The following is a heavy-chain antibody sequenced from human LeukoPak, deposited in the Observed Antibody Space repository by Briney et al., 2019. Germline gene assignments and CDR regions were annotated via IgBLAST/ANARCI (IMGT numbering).Heavy chain of an antibody. CDR2: VYYSGST. CDR3: ARGFSGYYSFDY. Sequence: RASETLSLTCTVSGGSISGSSYYWGWIRQPPGKGLEWIGYVYYSGSTNYNPSLKSRVTISVDTSENQFSLKLNSVTAADTAVYYCARGFSGYYSFDYWGQGTLVTVSS. V-gene: IGHV4-61*05. J-gene: IGHJ4*02. CDR1: GGSISGSSYY. D-gene: IGHD3-22*01.